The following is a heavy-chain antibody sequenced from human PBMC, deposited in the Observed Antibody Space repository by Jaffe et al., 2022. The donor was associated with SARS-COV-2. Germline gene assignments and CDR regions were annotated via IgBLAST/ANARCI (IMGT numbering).Heavy chain of an antibody. Sequence: QVQLVESGGGVVQPGRSLRLSCAASGFTFSSYGMHWVRQAPGKGLEWVAVISYDGSNKYYADSVKGRFTISRDNSKNTLYLQMNSLRAEDTAVYYCANGRVRGYSSGPDTWGQGTLVTVSS. CDR2: ISYDGSNK. CDR3: ANGRVRGYSSGPDT. CDR1: GFTFSSYG. D-gene: IGHD5-18*01. V-gene: IGHV3-30*18. J-gene: IGHJ5*02.